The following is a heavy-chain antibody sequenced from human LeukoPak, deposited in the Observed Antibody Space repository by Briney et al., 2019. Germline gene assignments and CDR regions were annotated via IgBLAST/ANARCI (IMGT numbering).Heavy chain of an antibody. J-gene: IGHJ5*02. CDR1: GFTFDYYG. D-gene: IGHD4-23*01. CDR3: ARDYGGNH. Sequence: GGSLRLSCAASGFTFDYYGMSWVRQAPGKGLEWVANIKQDGSEKYYVDSVKGRFTISRDNAKNSLYLQMNSLRAEDTAVYYCARDYGGNHWGQGTLVTVSS. V-gene: IGHV3-7*03. CDR2: IKQDGSEK.